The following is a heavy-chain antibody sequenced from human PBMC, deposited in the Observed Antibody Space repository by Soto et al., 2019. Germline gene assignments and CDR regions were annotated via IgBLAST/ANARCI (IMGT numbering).Heavy chain of an antibody. CDR2: IIPIFGTT. CDR1: GGTFSNYP. J-gene: IGHJ4*02. V-gene: IGHV1-69*01. CDR3: ARGLYCGGGCYSHFDY. Sequence: VQLVQSGAEVKKPGSSVKVSCKASGGTFSNYPFIWVRQAPGQGLDWMGGIIPIFGTTDYGQRFQGRVTSTADESTNTAYMELSSLRSDDTAVYYWARGLYCGGGCYSHFDYWGQGTLVTVSS. D-gene: IGHD2-21*02.